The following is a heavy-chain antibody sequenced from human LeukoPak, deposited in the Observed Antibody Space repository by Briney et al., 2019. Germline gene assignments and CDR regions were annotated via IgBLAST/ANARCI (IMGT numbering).Heavy chain of an antibody. CDR1: GGSIISYY. CDR3: ARAYCGGVCYEGWFDP. J-gene: IGHJ5*02. D-gene: IGHD2-21*02. Sequence: SETLSLTCTVSGGSIISYYWSWIRQPPGKGLEWIGYIYYSGSTTYNPSLKSRVTISVDTSKNQFSLKLGSGTAADSAVYYCARAYCGGVCYEGWFDPWGQGTLVTVSS. CDR2: IYYSGST. V-gene: IGHV4-59*01.